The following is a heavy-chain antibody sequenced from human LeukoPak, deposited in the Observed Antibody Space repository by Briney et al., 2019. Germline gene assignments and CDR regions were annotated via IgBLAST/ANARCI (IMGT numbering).Heavy chain of an antibody. CDR2: IISHGGST. D-gene: IGHD3-3*01. V-gene: IGHV3-64*02. J-gene: IGHJ6*03. Sequence: PGGSLRLSCAVSGFTFSGYTLHWVRQAPGKGLEYVSAIISHGGSTHYADSVKGRFTVSRDNSKNTLYLQMDSLRAEDMAVYYCPRITMGATSANFYYYFLDAWGKGTTVTVSS. CDR1: GFTFSGYT. CDR3: PRITMGATSANFYYYFLDA.